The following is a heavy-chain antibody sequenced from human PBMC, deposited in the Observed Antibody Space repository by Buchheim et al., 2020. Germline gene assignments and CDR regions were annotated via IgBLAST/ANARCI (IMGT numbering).Heavy chain of an antibody. V-gene: IGHV3-23*01. Sequence: EVQLLESGGGLVQPGGSLRLSCAASGFTFSSYAMSWVRQAPGKGLEWVSAISGSGGSTYYADSVKGRFTISRDNSKNTLYLQMNSLRAEDTAVYYCARDSHDFWSGYYIPFDYWGQGTL. CDR1: GFTFSSYA. J-gene: IGHJ4*02. D-gene: IGHD3-3*01. CDR3: ARDSHDFWSGYYIPFDY. CDR2: ISGSGGST.